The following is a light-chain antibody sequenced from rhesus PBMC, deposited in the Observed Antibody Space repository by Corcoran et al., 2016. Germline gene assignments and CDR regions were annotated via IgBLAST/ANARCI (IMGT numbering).Light chain of an antibody. CDR3: LQYRSSPFT. Sequence: DIQMTQSPSSLSASVGDTVTITCRASQSISSWLDWYQQKPGKAPKLLIYKASSLQSGVPSRFSGSGSWTAFTLTISSLQPEEFATYYCLQYRSSPFTFGPGTKLDIK. CDR2: KAS. CDR1: QSISSW. J-gene: IGKJ3*01. V-gene: IGKV1-22*01.